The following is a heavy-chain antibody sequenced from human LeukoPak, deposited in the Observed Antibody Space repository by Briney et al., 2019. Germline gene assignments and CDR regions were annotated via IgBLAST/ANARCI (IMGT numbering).Heavy chain of an antibody. CDR2: INHSGST. CDR3: ARGHRGAYGDY. J-gene: IGHJ4*02. D-gene: IGHD5-12*01. Sequence: SETLSLTCAVYGGSFSGYYWSWIRQPPGKGLEWIGEINHSGSTNYNPSLKSRVTISVDTSKIQYSLKLSSVTAADTAVYYCARGHRGAYGDYWGQGTLVTVSS. V-gene: IGHV4-34*01. CDR1: GGSFSGYY.